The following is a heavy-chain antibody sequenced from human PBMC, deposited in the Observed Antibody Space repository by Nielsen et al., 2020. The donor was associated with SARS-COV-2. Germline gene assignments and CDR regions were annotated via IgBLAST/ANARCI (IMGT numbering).Heavy chain of an antibody. CDR1: GFTFDDYA. Sequence: GGSLRLSCAASGFTFDDYAMHWVRQAPGKGLEWVSGISWNSGSIGYADSVKGRFTISRDYAKNSLYLQMNSLRAEDTALYYCAKGPYYYDSSGYYVVWGQGTLVTVSS. CDR2: ISWNSGSI. J-gene: IGHJ4*02. V-gene: IGHV3-9*01. CDR3: AKGPYYYDSSGYYVV. D-gene: IGHD3-22*01.